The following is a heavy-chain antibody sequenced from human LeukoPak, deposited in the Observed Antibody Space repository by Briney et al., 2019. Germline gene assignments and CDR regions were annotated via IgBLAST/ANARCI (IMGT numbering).Heavy chain of an antibody. CDR1: GFTFSSYA. CDR2: ISGSGGST. Sequence: PGGSLRLSCAASGFTFSSYAMSWVRQAPGKGLEWVSAISGSGGSTYYAYSVKGRFTISRDNSKNTLYLQMNSLRAEDTAVYYCAKHSITMIVVVTLDGMDVWGQGTTVTVSS. V-gene: IGHV3-23*01. CDR3: AKHSITMIVVVTLDGMDV. D-gene: IGHD3-22*01. J-gene: IGHJ6*02.